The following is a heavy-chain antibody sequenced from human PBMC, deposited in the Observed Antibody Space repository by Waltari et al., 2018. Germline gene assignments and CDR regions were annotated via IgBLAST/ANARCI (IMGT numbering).Heavy chain of an antibody. J-gene: IGHJ4*02. CDR3: AKGVLGATAPDC. Sequence: EVHLVESGGGLVQPGGSLRLSCAASGFTFSSYAMGLVRQAPGKGLGWVSGIYGSGGSTYTDSVKGRFTISRDNSKNTVYLEMNSLRVEDTAVYYCAKGVLGATAPDCWGQGTLVTVSS. CDR1: GFTFSSYA. V-gene: IGHV3-23*04. CDR2: IYGSGGST. D-gene: IGHD1-26*01.